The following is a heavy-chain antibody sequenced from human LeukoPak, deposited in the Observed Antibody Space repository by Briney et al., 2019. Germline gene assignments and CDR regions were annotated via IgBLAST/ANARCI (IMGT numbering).Heavy chain of an antibody. J-gene: IGHJ4*02. CDR1: GFTFSNYW. V-gene: IGHV3-21*01. Sequence: GGSLRLSCVASGFTFSNYWMSWVRQAPGKGLEWVSSISSSSSYIYYADSVKGRFTISRDNAKNSLYLQMNSLRAEDTAVYYCARDKWLDYWGQGTLVTVSS. CDR3: ARDKWLDY. CDR2: ISSSSSYI. D-gene: IGHD6-19*01.